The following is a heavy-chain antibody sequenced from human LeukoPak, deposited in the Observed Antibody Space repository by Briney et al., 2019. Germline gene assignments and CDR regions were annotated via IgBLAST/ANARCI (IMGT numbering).Heavy chain of an antibody. CDR1: GGSFSGYY. J-gene: IGHJ4*02. CDR2: INHSVST. V-gene: IGHV4-34*01. D-gene: IGHD3-3*01. Sequence: SETLSLTCAVYGGSFSGYYWSWIRQPPGKGLEWIGEINHSVSTNYNPSLKSRVTISVDTSKNQFSLKLSSVTAADTAVYYCATGSGYGVFDYWGQGTLVSVSS. CDR3: ATGSGYGVFDY.